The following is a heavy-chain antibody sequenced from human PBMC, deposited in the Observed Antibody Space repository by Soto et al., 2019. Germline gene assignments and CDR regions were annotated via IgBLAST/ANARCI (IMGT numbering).Heavy chain of an antibody. J-gene: IGHJ3*02. V-gene: IGHV3-43*01. CDR2: ISWDGGST. CDR1: GFTFDDYT. Sequence: GGSLRLSCAASGFTFDDYTMHWVRQAPGKGLEWVSLISWDGGSTYYADSVKGRFTISRDNSKNSLYLQMNSLRTEDTALYYCANLYDFWSGPKNAFDIWGQGTMVTVSS. CDR3: ANLYDFWSGPKNAFDI. D-gene: IGHD3-3*01.